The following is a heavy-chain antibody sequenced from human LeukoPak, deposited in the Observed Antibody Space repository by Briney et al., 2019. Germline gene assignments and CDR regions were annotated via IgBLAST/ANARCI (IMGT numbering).Heavy chain of an antibody. CDR2: IYHSGST. V-gene: IGHV4-4*02. Sequence: SETLSLTCAVSGGSISSSNWWSWVRQPPGKGLEWIGEIYHSGSTNYNPSLKSRVTISVDTSKNQFSLKLSSVTAADTAVYYCARGFSVARNVPDRGDYWGQGTLVTVSS. J-gene: IGHJ4*02. CDR3: ARGFSVARNVPDRGDY. D-gene: IGHD2-15*01. CDR1: GGSISSSNW.